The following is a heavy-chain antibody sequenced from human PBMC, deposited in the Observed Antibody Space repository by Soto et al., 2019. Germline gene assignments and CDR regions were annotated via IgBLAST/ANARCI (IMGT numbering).Heavy chain of an antibody. V-gene: IGHV4-59*01. J-gene: IGHJ4*02. D-gene: IGHD3-22*01. CDR2: IYYSGST. CDR1: GGSISSYY. Sequence: GSLRLSCTVSGGSISSYYWSWIRQPPGKGLEWIGYIYYSGSTNYNPSLKSRVTISVDTSKNQFSLKLSSVTAADTAVYYCARYQAVRDSSGYYFDYWGQGTLVTVSS. CDR3: ARYQAVRDSSGYYFDY.